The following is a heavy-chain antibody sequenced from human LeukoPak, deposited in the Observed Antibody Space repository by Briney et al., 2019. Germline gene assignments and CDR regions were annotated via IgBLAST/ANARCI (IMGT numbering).Heavy chain of an antibody. V-gene: IGHV3-30*03. CDR2: IYYAGSNK. CDR1: GFTFSSYG. J-gene: IGHJ5*01. D-gene: IGHD2-15*01. Sequence: GGTLRLSCAASGFTFSSYGMHWVRQAPGKGLEWVAVIYYAGSNKYYADSVRGRFTISRANSKNTLYLQMNSLTAEATAFYYCATVPPRYCRGGSSYWFDSWGQGTLVTVSS. CDR3: ATVPPRYCRGGSSYWFDS.